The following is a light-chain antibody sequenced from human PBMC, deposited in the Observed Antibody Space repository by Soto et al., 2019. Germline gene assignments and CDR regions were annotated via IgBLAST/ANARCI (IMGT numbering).Light chain of an antibody. CDR1: SSNIGSNY. Sequence: QSVLTQPPSASATPGQSITISCLGSSSNIGSNYGYWYQQLPGTAPKLLISRDDERPSGVPDRFSGSKSGTSASLAISGVRSEDEADYFCAAWDDSLRAPVFGGGTKLNVL. CDR2: RDD. V-gene: IGLV1-47*01. J-gene: IGLJ2*01. CDR3: AAWDDSLRAPV.